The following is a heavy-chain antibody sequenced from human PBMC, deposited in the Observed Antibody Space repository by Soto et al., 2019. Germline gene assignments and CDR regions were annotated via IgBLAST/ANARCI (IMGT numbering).Heavy chain of an antibody. D-gene: IGHD3-9*01. CDR2: ISYDGSNK. CDR1: GFTFSSYA. CDR3: ARGGYYDILNSALVY. J-gene: IGHJ4*02. V-gene: IGHV3-30-3*01. Sequence: PVGSLRLSCAASGFTFSSYAMHWVRQAPGKGLEWVAVISYDGSNKYYADSVKGRFTISRDNSKNTLYLQMNSLRAEDTAVYYCARGGYYDILNSALVYWGQGTLVTVSS.